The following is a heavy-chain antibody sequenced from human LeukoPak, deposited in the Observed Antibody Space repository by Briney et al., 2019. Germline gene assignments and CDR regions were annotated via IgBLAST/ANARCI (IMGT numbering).Heavy chain of an antibody. CDR1: GGSISSYY. CDR3: ARGQSLRITMVRGVINDY. V-gene: IGHV4-34*01. Sequence: SETLSLTCTVSGGSISSYYWSWIRQPPGKGLEWIGEINHSGSTNYNPSLKSRVTISVDTSKNQFSLKLSSVTAADTAVYYCARGQSLRITMVRGVINDYWGQGTLVTVSS. CDR2: INHSGST. D-gene: IGHD3-10*01. J-gene: IGHJ4*02.